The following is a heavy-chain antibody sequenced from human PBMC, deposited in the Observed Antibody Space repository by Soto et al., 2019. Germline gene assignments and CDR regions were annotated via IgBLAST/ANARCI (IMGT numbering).Heavy chain of an antibody. Sequence: EVQLVESGGGLVQPGGSLRLSCADSGFTVSSNYMSWVRQAPGKGLEWVSVIYSGGSTYYADSVKGRFTISRDNSKNTLYLQMNSLRAEDTAVYYCARDLLGGLCSSSGFDIWGQGTMVTVSS. J-gene: IGHJ3*02. CDR2: IYSGGST. CDR3: ARDLLGGLCSSSGFDI. V-gene: IGHV3-66*01. D-gene: IGHD6-6*01. CDR1: GFTVSSNY.